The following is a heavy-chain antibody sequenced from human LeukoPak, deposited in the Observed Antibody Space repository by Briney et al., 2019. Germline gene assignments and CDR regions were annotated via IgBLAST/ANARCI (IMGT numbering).Heavy chain of an antibody. D-gene: IGHD3-16*01. V-gene: IGHV4-59*01. J-gene: IGHJ4*02. CDR2: IYYSGST. CDR3: ARMGGSAHD. CDR1: GGSISSYY. Sequence: SETLSLTCTVSGGSISSYYWSWIRQPPGKGLEWIGYIYYSGSTNYNPSLKSRVTISVDTSKNQFSLKLSSVTAADTVVYYCARMGGSAHDWGQGTLVTVSS.